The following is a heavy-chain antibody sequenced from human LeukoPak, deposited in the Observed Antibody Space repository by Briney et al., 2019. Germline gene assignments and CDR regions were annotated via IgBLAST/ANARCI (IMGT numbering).Heavy chain of an antibody. D-gene: IGHD3-10*01. CDR3: ASLSYYPPGPGYYYYMDV. J-gene: IGHJ6*03. Sequence: HTVALACGVSAYSFRSCDCKGRLRPRARKGVESSGSLSDRENTCYSQYLKSRVTISVDTSKNQFSLKLSSVTAADTAVYYCASLSYYPPGPGYYYYMDVWGKGTTVTVSS. CDR1: AYSFRSCDC. CDR2: LSDRENT. V-gene: IGHV4-38-2*01.